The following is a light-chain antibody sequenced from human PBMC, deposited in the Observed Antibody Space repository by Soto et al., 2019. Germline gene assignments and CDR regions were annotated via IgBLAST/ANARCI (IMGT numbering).Light chain of an antibody. CDR1: QSVSRN. CDR2: GAS. CDR3: QQYNNWPPWT. J-gene: IGKJ1*01. V-gene: IGKV3-15*01. Sequence: EIVMTQSPATLSVSPGDRVSLSCRASQSVSRNLAWYQHKPGQAPRVLIYGASTRATGIPARFSGSGSGTEFTLTISSLQSEDLAVYYCQQYNNWPPWTFGQGTKVDNK.